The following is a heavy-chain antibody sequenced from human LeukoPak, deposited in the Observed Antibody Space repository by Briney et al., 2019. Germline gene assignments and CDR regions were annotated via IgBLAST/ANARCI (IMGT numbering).Heavy chain of an antibody. V-gene: IGHV1-46*01. CDR2: INPTGGST. Sequence: ASVKVSRKASGYTFPSYFMHWVRQAPGQGLEWMGIINPTGGSTTYAQKFQGRVTMTGDTSTSTVYMEPSSLRSDDTAVYYCARTAARRFDYWGQGTLVTVSS. CDR3: ARTAARRFDY. CDR1: GYTFPSYF. D-gene: IGHD6-6*01. J-gene: IGHJ4*02.